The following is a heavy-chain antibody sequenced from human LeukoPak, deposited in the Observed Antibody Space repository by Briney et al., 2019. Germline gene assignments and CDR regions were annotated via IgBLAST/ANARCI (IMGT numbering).Heavy chain of an antibody. CDR2: INHLGTT. J-gene: IGHJ6*03. D-gene: IGHD5/OR15-5a*01. CDR1: GGSFSGYY. V-gene: IGHV4-34*01. CDR3: ARTDKTWKKKLSTKPWLEGSYYDYMDI. Sequence: PSETLSLTCAVYGGSFSGYYWNWIRQPPGKGLEWIGEINHLGTTNYNPSLKSRVSISVDTSKNQFSLQLSSVTAADTSVYYCARTDKTWKKKLSTKPWLEGSYYDYMDIWGKGTTVTVSS.